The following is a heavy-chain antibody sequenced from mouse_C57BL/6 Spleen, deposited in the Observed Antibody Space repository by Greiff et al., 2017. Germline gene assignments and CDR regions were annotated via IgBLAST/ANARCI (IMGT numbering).Heavy chain of an antibody. CDR2: ISYDGSN. D-gene: IGHD3-1*01. CDR1: GYSITSGYY. Sequence: EVQLQESGPGLVKPSQSLSLTCSVTGYSITSGYYWNWIRQFPGNKLEWMGYISYDGSNNYNPSLKNRISITRDTSKNQFFLKLNSVTTEDTATYYCASDSSFDYWGQGTTLTVSS. J-gene: IGHJ2*01. V-gene: IGHV3-6*01. CDR3: ASDSSFDY.